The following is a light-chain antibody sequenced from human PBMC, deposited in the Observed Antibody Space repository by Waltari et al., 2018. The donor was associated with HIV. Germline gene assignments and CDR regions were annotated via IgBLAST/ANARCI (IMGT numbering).Light chain of an antibody. CDR2: GAT. CDR1: QSEHKDW. Sequence: TQTPGTLSLSLGERATLSCKTSQSEHKDWVAWYQQKPGRAPRLLIYGATSRATGIPDRFRGSWSGTDFNLTISRLEPEDFAVYYCQQYGNSRHLIFGGGTKVEI. J-gene: IGKJ4*01. CDR3: QQYGNSRHLI. V-gene: IGKV3-20*01.